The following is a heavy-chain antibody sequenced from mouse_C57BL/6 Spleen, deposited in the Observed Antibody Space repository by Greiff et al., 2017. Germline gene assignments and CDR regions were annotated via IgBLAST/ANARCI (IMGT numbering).Heavy chain of an antibody. D-gene: IGHD1-1*01. CDR1: GYTFTSYG. J-gene: IGHJ1*03. V-gene: IGHV1-81*01. Sequence: QVQLQQSGAELARPGASVKLSCKASGYTFTSYGISWVKQRTGQGLEWIGEIYPRSGNTYYNEKFKGKAKLTADKSSSTAYMELRSLTSEDSAVYFCARHYGSSYRWYFDVWGTGTTVTVSS. CDR2: IYPRSGNT. CDR3: ARHYGSSYRWYFDV.